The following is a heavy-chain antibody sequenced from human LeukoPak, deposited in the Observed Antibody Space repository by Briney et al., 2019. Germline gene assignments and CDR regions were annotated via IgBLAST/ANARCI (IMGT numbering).Heavy chain of an antibody. CDR2: IYYSGST. Sequence: SETLSLTCTVSGGSISSYYWSWIRQPPGKGLEWIGYIYYSGSTNYNPSLKSRVTISVDTSKNQFSLKLSSVTAADTAVYYCARWGIYYYDSSGYWLTSDYWGQGTLVTVYS. CDR3: ARWGIYYYDSSGYWLTSDY. D-gene: IGHD3-22*01. CDR1: GGSISSYY. V-gene: IGHV4-59*01. J-gene: IGHJ4*02.